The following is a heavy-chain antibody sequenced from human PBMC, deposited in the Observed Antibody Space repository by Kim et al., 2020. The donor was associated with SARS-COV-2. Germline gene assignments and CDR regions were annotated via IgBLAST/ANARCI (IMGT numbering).Heavy chain of an antibody. Sequence: GGSLRLSCAASGFTFSSYSMNWVRQAPGKGLEWVSYISSSSSTIYYADSVKGRFTISRDNAKNSLYLQMNSLRAEDTAVYYCARDPDTAMVPDAFDIWGQGTMVTVSS. CDR1: GFTFSSYS. CDR3: ARDPDTAMVPDAFDI. V-gene: IGHV3-48*04. D-gene: IGHD5-18*01. J-gene: IGHJ3*02. CDR2: ISSSSSTI.